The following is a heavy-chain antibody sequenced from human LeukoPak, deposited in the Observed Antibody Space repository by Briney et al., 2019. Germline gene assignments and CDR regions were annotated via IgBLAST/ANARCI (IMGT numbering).Heavy chain of an antibody. CDR3: AKGIDNSGYYPFDY. J-gene: IGHJ4*02. Sequence: PGGSLRLSCAASGFTFSSYAMHWVRQAPGKGLEWVAVISYDGSNKYYADSVKGRFTISRDNSKNTLYLQMYSLRAEDTAVYYCAKGIDNSGYYPFDYWGQGTLVTVSS. CDR2: ISYDGSNK. V-gene: IGHV3-30-3*01. D-gene: IGHD3-22*01. CDR1: GFTFSSYA.